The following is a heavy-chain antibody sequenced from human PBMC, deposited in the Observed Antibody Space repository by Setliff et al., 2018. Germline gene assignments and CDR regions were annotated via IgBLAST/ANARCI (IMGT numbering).Heavy chain of an antibody. CDR2: MDPKNGDT. V-gene: IGHV1-2*02. CDR1: GYDFTDHY. CDR3: ARSRLYGGWFDP. Sequence: ASVKVSCKASGYDFTDHYLHWLRQAPGQGPEWMGWMDPKNGDTTYAQKFQGRVTMTRDTSISTAYMELSRPRSDDTAVYSCARSRLYGGWFDPWGQGTLVTVS. J-gene: IGHJ5*02. D-gene: IGHD4-17*01.